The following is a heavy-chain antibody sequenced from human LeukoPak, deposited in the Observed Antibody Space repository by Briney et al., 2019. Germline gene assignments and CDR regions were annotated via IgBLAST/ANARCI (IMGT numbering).Heavy chain of an antibody. CDR2: IIPIFGTA. CDR1: GGTFSSYA. J-gene: IGHJ4*02. CDR3: AREALYSSSWYYFDY. Sequence: SVKVSCKASGGTFSSYAISWVRQAPGQGLEWMGGIIPIFGTANYAQKFQGRVTITADESRSTAYMELSSLRSEDTAVYYCAREALYSSSWYYFDYWGQGTLVTVSS. V-gene: IGHV1-69*01. D-gene: IGHD6-13*01.